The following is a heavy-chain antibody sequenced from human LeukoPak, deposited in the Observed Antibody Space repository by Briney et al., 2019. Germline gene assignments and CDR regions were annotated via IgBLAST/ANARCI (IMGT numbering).Heavy chain of an antibody. CDR3: ARVGSYYYDSSGYSLEYNWFDP. Sequence: PSETLSLTCTVSGGSISSYYWSWIRQPPGKGLEWIGYIYYSGSTNYNPSLKSRVTISVDTSKNQFSLKLSSVTAADTAVYYCARVGSYYYDSSGYSLEYNWFDPWGQGTLVTVSS. CDR2: IYYSGST. J-gene: IGHJ5*02. V-gene: IGHV4-59*01. D-gene: IGHD3-22*01. CDR1: GGSISSYY.